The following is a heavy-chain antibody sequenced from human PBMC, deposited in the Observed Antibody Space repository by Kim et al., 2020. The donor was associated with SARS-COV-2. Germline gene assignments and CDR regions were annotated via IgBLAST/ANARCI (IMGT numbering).Heavy chain of an antibody. Sequence: SETLSLTCTVSGGSISSGGYYRSWIRQHPGKGLEWIGYIYYSGSTYYNPSLKSRVTISVDTSKNQFSLKLSSVTAADTAVYYCARGITIFGVVTNGMDVWGQGTTVTVSS. J-gene: IGHJ6*02. CDR1: GGSISSGGYY. CDR3: ARGITIFGVVTNGMDV. V-gene: IGHV4-31*03. CDR2: IYYSGST. D-gene: IGHD3-3*01.